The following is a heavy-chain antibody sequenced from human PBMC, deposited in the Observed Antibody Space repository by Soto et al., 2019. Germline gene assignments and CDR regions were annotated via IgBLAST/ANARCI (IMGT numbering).Heavy chain of an antibody. CDR1: GGTLTTYG. J-gene: IGHJ3*01. V-gene: IGHV1-69*06. CDR2: IIPLLGTP. D-gene: IGHD3-16*01. Sequence: QVQLVQSGAEVKKPGSSVKVSCKASGGTLTTYGISWLRQAPGKGLEWMGGIIPLLGTPTYAQRSHGRVTCTADKSTNTRYMELSSLNSDDTALYYCASVKFTAAWGACDVWGQGTMVTVSS. CDR3: ASVKFTAAWGACDV.